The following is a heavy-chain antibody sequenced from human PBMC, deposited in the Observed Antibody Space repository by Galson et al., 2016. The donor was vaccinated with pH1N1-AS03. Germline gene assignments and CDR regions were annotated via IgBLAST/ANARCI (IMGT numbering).Heavy chain of an antibody. CDR1: GGSISGGSYY. J-gene: IGHJ4*02. V-gene: IGHV4-61*02. CDR3: ARGTREGKSDFDY. CDR2: IHVSGST. Sequence: LSLTCTVSGGSISGGSYYWSWLRQTAGEGLEWIGRIHVSGSTDNNPSLQSRVSISMDTSKNQISLDLYSVTAADTAIYYCARGTREGKSDFDYWGQGTLVTVSS. D-gene: IGHD1-26*01.